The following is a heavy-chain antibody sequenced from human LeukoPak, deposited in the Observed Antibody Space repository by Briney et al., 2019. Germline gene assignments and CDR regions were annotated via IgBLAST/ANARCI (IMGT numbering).Heavy chain of an antibody. CDR1: GGSISSGSYY. J-gene: IGHJ4*02. Sequence: SETLSLTCTVSGGSISSGSYYWSWIRQPAGKGLEWIGRIYTSGCTNYNPSLKSRVTISVDTSKNQFSLKLSSVTAADTAVYYCARSGSYGTDYWGQGTLVTVSS. CDR2: IYTSGCT. D-gene: IGHD1-26*01. V-gene: IGHV4-61*02. CDR3: ARSGSYGTDY.